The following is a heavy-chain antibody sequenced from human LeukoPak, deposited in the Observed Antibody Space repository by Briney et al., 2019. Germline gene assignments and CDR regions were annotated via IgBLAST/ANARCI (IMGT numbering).Heavy chain of an antibody. CDR3: TRDANFRGYSYGYDY. Sequence: GGSLRLSCTASGFTFGDYAMSWVRQAPGKGLEWVGFIRSKAYGGTTEYTASVKGRFTISRDDSKSIAYPQMNSLKTEDTAVYYCTRDANFRGYSYGYDYWGQGTLVTVSS. V-gene: IGHV3-49*04. J-gene: IGHJ4*02. D-gene: IGHD5-18*01. CDR2: IRSKAYGGTT. CDR1: GFTFGDYA.